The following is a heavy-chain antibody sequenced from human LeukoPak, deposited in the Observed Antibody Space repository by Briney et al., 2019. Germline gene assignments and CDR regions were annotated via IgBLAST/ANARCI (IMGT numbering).Heavy chain of an antibody. D-gene: IGHD2-21*02. CDR3: ARDLRGMVVTNLDY. Sequence: PGRSLRLSCAASGFTFSSYAMHWVRQAPGKGLEWVAVISYDGSNKYYADSVKGRFTISRDNSKNTLYLQMNSLRAEDTAVYYCARDLRGMVVTNLDYWGQGTLVTVSS. CDR1: GFTFSSYA. CDR2: ISYDGSNK. J-gene: IGHJ4*02. V-gene: IGHV3-30-3*01.